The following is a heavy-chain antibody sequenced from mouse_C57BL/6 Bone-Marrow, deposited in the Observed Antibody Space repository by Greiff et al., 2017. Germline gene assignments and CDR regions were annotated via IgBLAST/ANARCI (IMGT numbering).Heavy chain of an antibody. CDR2: ISDGGSYT. CDR1: GFTFSSYA. J-gene: IGHJ2*01. V-gene: IGHV5-4*01. D-gene: IGHD2-4*01. CDR3: ATERTMITTRVDY. Sequence: EVQLVESGGGLVKPGGSLKLSCAASGFTFSSYAMSWVRQTPEKRLEWVATISDGGSYTYYPDNVKGRFTISRDNAKNNLYLQMSHLKSEDTAMYYCATERTMITTRVDYWGQGTTLTVSS.